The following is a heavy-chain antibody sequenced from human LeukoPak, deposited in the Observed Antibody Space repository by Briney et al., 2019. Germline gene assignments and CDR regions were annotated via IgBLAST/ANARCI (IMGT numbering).Heavy chain of an antibody. CDR2: IPYGDGST. V-gene: IGHV3-23*01. Sequence: GGSLRLSCAVSGFTFRSYAMGWVRQAPGRGLEWVSGIPYGDGSTYYADSLKGRFHSSRDNSKQTVYLQMNSLKAEDTAVYYCARTGYNYGTPLNNWGQGTLVTVSS. J-gene: IGHJ4*02. D-gene: IGHD5-18*01. CDR3: ARTGYNYGTPLNN. CDR1: GFTFRSYA.